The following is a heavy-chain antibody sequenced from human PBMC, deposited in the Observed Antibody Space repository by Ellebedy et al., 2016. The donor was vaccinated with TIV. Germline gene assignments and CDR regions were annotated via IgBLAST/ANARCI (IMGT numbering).Heavy chain of an antibody. Sequence: ASVKVSXKASGYTFTSYYMHWVRQAPGQGLEWMGIINPSGGSTSYAQKFQGRVTMTRDTSTSTVYMELSSLRSEDTAVYYCARDFSSGWSEDYWGQGTLVTVSS. J-gene: IGHJ4*02. CDR1: GYTFTSYY. CDR3: ARDFSSGWSEDY. CDR2: INPSGGST. D-gene: IGHD6-19*01. V-gene: IGHV1-46*01.